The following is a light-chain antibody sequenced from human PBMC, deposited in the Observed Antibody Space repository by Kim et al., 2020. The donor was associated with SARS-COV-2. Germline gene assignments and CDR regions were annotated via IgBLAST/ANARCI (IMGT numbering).Light chain of an antibody. CDR2: SND. Sequence: GQRVTISCSGSSSNIESNTASWYQQPPGSAPKLLIYSNDQRPSGVPGRFSGSRSGTSASLAIRGLQSEDEAVYYCAAWDDSLYGWVFGGGTQLTVL. CDR1: SSNIESNT. V-gene: IGLV1-44*01. CDR3: AAWDDSLYGWV. J-gene: IGLJ3*02.